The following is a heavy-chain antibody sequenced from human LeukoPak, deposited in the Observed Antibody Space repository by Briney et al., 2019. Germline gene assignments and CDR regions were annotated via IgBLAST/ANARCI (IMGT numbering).Heavy chain of an antibody. CDR1: GFSFSSYN. Sequence: GGSLRLSCAASGFSFSSYNMNWVRQAPGKGLEWVSSINWNGGTTGYADSVKGRFTISRDNAKDSLYLQMNSLRAEDTALYYCARDTSYVGFDYWGQGTLVTVSS. D-gene: IGHD3-16*01. CDR2: INWNGGTT. J-gene: IGHJ4*02. V-gene: IGHV3-20*04. CDR3: ARDTSYVGFDY.